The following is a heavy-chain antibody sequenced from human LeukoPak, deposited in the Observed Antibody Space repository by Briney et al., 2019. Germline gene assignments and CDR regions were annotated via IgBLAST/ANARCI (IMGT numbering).Heavy chain of an antibody. Sequence: GGSLRLSCAASGFTFSSYSMNWVRQAPGKGLEWVSSISSSNSYIYYADSVKGRFTISRDNAKNSLYLQMNSLRAEDTAVYYCARGPEPAGYWGQGTLVTVSS. J-gene: IGHJ4*02. V-gene: IGHV3-21*01. CDR3: ARGPEPAGY. CDR2: ISSSNSYI. CDR1: GFTFSSYS. D-gene: IGHD1-14*01.